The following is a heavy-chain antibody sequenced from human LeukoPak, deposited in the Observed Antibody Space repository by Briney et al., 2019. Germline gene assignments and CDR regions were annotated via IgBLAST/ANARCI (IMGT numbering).Heavy chain of an antibody. CDR3: ARHEDRQWLVRGGAFDI. Sequence: SETLSLTCTVSGGSISSSSYYWGWIRQPPGKGLEWIGSIYYSGSTYYNPSLKSRVTISVDTSKNQSSLKLSSVTAADTAVYYCARHEDRQWLVRGGAFDIWGQGTMVTVSS. CDR2: IYYSGST. CDR1: GGSISSSSYY. V-gene: IGHV4-39*01. D-gene: IGHD6-19*01. J-gene: IGHJ3*02.